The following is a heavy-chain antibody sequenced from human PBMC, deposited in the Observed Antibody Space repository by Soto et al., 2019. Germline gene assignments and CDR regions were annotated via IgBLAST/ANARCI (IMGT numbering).Heavy chain of an antibody. CDR3: ARHYDSSGYYSSSFDY. Sequence: ETLSLTCTVSGGSINSYYWSWIRQPPGKGLEWLGYIYYSGGTNYNPSLKSRVTISVDTSKNQFSLKLRSVTAADTAVYYCARHYDSSGYYSSSFDYWGQGTLVTVS. D-gene: IGHD3-22*01. V-gene: IGHV4-59*01. CDR1: GGSINSYY. CDR2: IYYSGGT. J-gene: IGHJ4*02.